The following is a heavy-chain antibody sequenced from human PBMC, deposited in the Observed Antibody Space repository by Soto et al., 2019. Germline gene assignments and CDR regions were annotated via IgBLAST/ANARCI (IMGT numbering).Heavy chain of an antibody. CDR1: GYNFARYW. CDR2: IYPGDSDT. Sequence: PGESLKISCKGSGYNFARYWIAWVRQMPGKGLEWMGIIYPGDSDTRYSPSFQGQVTISADKSISTAYLQRSSQKASDTGMYYCARRGCGSTTFQNWFDPWGQGTLVTVSS. D-gene: IGHD2-2*01. CDR3: ARRGCGSTTFQNWFDP. J-gene: IGHJ5*02. V-gene: IGHV5-51*01.